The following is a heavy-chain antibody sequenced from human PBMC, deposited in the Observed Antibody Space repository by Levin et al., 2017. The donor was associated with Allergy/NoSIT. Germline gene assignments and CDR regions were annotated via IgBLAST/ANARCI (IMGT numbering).Heavy chain of an antibody. D-gene: IGHD2-2*01. Sequence: SVKVSCKASGGTFSSYAISWVRQAPGQGLEWMGGIIPIFGTANYAQKFQGRVTITADESTSTAYMELSSLRSEDTAVYYCARVAMGGGYCSSTSCYRGAFDIWGQGTMVTVSS. CDR3: ARVAMGGGYCSSTSCYRGAFDI. V-gene: IGHV1-69*13. CDR2: IIPIFGTA. J-gene: IGHJ3*02. CDR1: GGTFSSYA.